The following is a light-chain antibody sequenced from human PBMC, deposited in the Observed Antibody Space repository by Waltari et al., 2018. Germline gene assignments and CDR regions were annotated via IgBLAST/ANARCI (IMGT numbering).Light chain of an antibody. CDR1: SGSVSSTSY. CDR3: SMYMGSGIWV. CDR2: KGT. J-gene: IGLJ3*02. Sequence: QTVVTQEPSLSVSHGGTVTLTCALSSGSVSSTSYATWYRQPPGQAPRTLVYKGTSRSFGVPDRFSGSVLGNKAALTITGAQADDESDYFCSMYMGSGIWVFGGGTQLTVL. V-gene: IGLV8-61*01.